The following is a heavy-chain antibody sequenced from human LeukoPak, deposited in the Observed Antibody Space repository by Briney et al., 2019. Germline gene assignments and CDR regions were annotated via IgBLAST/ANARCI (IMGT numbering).Heavy chain of an antibody. CDR3: ASYSKGFDY. J-gene: IGHJ4*02. CDR1: GFTFTTYG. Sequence: PGRSLRLSCAVSGFTFTTYGMHWVRQAPGKGLEWVAVIWYDGSNKYYADSVKGRFTISRDNSKNTLYLQMNSLRAEDTAVYYCASYSKGFDYWGQGTLVTVSS. CDR2: IWYDGSNK. V-gene: IGHV3-33*08. D-gene: IGHD4-11*01.